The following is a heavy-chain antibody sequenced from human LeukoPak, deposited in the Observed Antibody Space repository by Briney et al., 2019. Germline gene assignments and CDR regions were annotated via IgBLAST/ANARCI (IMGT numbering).Heavy chain of an antibody. V-gene: IGHV3-30-3*01. CDR2: ISYDGSNK. J-gene: IGHJ4*02. CDR1: GFTFSSYA. CDR3: ARMPTTYYYDSSGYYLDY. D-gene: IGHD3-22*01. Sequence: TGGSLRLSCAASGFTFSSYAMHWVRQAPGKGLEWVAVISYDGSNKYYADSVKGRFTISRVNSKNTLYLQMNSLRAEDTAVYYCARMPTTYYYDSSGYYLDYWGQGTLVTVSS.